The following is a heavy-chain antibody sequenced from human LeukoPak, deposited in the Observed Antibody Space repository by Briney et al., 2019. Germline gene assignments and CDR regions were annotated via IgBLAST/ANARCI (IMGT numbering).Heavy chain of an antibody. Sequence: ASVKVSCKASGYTFTGYYMHWVRQAPGQGLEWMGWTNPNSGGTNYAQKFQGRVTMTRDTSISTAYMELSRLRSDDTAVYYCARVIVRQKYYFDYWGQGTLVTVSS. CDR2: TNPNSGGT. D-gene: IGHD1-26*01. J-gene: IGHJ4*02. V-gene: IGHV1-2*02. CDR1: GYTFTGYY. CDR3: ARVIVRQKYYFDY.